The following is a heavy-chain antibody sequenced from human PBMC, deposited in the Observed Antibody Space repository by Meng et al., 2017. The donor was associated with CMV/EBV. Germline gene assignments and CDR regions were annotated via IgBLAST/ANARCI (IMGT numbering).Heavy chain of an antibody. J-gene: IGHJ6*02. D-gene: IGHD3-22*01. V-gene: IGHV4-59*13. Sequence: LRPSFTVPGGSTSSYYWSWLRQPPGKGLEWFGYNYYSGSTNYNHSLKSRVAISVDTSKNQFSLKLSSVPAADTTVYYCARSSYYESGGYYYLGGMDVWGQGTTVTVSS. CDR1: GGSTSSYY. CDR3: ARSSYYESGGYYYLGGMDV. CDR2: NYYSGST.